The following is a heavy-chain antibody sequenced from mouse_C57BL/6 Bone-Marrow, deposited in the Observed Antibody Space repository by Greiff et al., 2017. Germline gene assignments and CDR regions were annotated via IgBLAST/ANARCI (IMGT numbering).Heavy chain of an antibody. V-gene: IGHV5-6*01. CDR1: GFTFSSYG. CDR2: ISSGGSYT. J-gene: IGHJ2*01. Sequence: EVKLVESGGDLVKPGGSLKLSCAASGFTFSSYGMSWVRQTPDKRLEWVATISSGGSYTYYPDSVKGRFTISRDNAKNTLYLQMSSLKSEATAMYYCARHDAGDYFDYWGQGTTLTVSS. CDR3: ARHDAGDYFDY.